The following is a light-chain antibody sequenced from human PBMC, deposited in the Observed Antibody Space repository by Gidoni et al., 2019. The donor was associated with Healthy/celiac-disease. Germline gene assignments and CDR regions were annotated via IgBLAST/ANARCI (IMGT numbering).Light chain of an antibody. Sequence: EIVLTQSPGTLSLSPVERATRPCRASQSVSTSYLAWYQPKPGQAPRRLIYGDSSRATGIPDRFSGSGSGTDFTLTISRLEPEDFAVYYCQQYGSSPMYTFGQGTKLEIK. CDR2: GDS. V-gene: IGKV3-20*01. CDR3: QQYGSSPMYT. J-gene: IGKJ2*01. CDR1: QSVSTSY.